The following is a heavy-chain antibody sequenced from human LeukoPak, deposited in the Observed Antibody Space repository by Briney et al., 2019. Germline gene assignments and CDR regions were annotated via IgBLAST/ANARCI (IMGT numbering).Heavy chain of an antibody. CDR3: ARAKYSSRWSLDY. J-gene: IGHJ4*02. Sequence: PGGSLRLCCATSGFTFNIYWMQWVRQVPGKGLVWVSRIDSNGGGATYADSVKGRFTTSRDNGNNTMYLQMNILRAEDTAIYYCARAKYSSRWSLDYWGQGALVTVSS. CDR1: GFTFNIYW. V-gene: IGHV3-74*03. D-gene: IGHD6-13*01. CDR2: IDSNGGGA.